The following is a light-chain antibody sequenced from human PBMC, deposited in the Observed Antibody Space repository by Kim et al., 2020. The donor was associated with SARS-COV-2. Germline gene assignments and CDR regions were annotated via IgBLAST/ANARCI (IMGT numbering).Light chain of an antibody. CDR3: QQYYSTPPS. V-gene: IGKV4-1*01. J-gene: IGKJ2*03. CDR2: WAS. CDR1: QTVLYNSNNKNY. Sequence: SATPNCKTSQTVLYNSNNKNYLAWYQQKPGPAPKLLIYWASIRESGVSDRFSGSGSETDFTLTISSLQAEDVAVYYCQQYYSTPPSFGQGTKLEI.